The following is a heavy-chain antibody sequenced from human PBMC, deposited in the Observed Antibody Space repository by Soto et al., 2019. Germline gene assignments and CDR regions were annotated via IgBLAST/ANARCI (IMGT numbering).Heavy chain of an antibody. J-gene: IGHJ6*02. Sequence: SETLSLTCTVSNDSIRSGTYYWAWIRQPPGRGLEWIGSLSYLGTTDYNPSLKSRVTISKDASKNQFSLKLSSVTAADTAVYYCARLTRSGRYYYGMDVWGQGTTVTVSS. CDR1: NDSIRSGTYY. V-gene: IGHV4-39*07. CDR2: LSYLGTT. D-gene: IGHD3-3*01. CDR3: ARLTRSGRYYYGMDV.